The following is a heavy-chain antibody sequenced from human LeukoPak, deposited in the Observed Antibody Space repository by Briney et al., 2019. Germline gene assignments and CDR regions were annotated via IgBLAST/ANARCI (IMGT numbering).Heavy chain of an antibody. D-gene: IGHD3-22*01. CDR3: ARDPFRGGYFDY. Sequence: ASVKVSCKASGGTFSSYAISWVRQAPGQGLEWMGGIIPIFGTANYAQKFQGRVTTTTDESTSTAYMELSSLRSEDTAVYYCARDPFRGGYFDYWGQGTLVTVSS. J-gene: IGHJ4*02. V-gene: IGHV1-69*05. CDR1: GGTFSSYA. CDR2: IIPIFGTA.